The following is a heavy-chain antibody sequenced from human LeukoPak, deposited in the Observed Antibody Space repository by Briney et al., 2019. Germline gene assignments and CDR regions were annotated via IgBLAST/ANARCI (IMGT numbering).Heavy chain of an antibody. J-gene: IGHJ6*02. CDR3: VYSNYYYYYGMDV. V-gene: IGHV4-34*01. D-gene: IGHD4-11*01. CDR2: INHSGST. CDR1: GGSFSGYY. Sequence: SVTLSLTCAVYGGSFSGYYWSWIRQPPGKGLEWIGEINHSGSTNYNPSLKSRVTISVDTSKNQFSLKLSSVTAADTAVYYCVYSNYYYYYGMDVWGQGTTVTVSS.